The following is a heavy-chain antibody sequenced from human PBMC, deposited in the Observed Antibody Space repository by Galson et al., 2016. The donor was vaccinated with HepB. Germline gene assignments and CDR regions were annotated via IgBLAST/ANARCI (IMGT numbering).Heavy chain of an antibody. Sequence: SLRLSCAASGFTLSGYWMHWVRQTPGKGLVWVSRINSDGNSTYYADSVKGRFTISRDNAKNTLYLQMNSLRVEDTAVYYCARVRNFDIWSGYRDYYYGMDVWGQGTTVTVSS. CDR1: GFTLSGYW. CDR2: INSDGNST. V-gene: IGHV3-74*01. CDR3: ARVRNFDIWSGYRDYYYGMDV. D-gene: IGHD3-3*01. J-gene: IGHJ6*02.